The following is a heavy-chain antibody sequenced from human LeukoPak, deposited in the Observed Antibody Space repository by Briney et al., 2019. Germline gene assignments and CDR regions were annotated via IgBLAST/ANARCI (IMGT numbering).Heavy chain of an antibody. CDR3: ARAKGRAARRLEDNWFDP. CDR2: ISGLNGNT. J-gene: IGHJ5*02. V-gene: IGHV1-18*01. D-gene: IGHD6-6*01. CDR1: GYTFASYG. Sequence: ASVTVSCKASGYTFASYGITWVRQAPGQGLEWMGWISGLNGNTNYAEKFQGRVTVTTDTMTTDTSTTTAYMELRSLTSDDTAVYYCARAKGRAARRLEDNWFDPWGQGTLVTVSS.